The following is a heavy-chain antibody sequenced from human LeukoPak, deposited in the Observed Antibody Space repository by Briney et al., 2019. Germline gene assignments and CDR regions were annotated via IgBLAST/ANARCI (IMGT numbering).Heavy chain of an antibody. Sequence: PGGSLRLSCAASGFTFSSYAMSWVRQAPGKGLEWVSAISGSGGSTYYADSVKGRITISRDNSKNTLYLQMNSLRAEDTAVYYCAKDYYDSSGYYLYNWFDPWGQGTLVTVSS. CDR3: AKDYYDSSGYYLYNWFDP. V-gene: IGHV3-23*01. CDR1: GFTFSSYA. J-gene: IGHJ5*02. D-gene: IGHD3-22*01. CDR2: ISGSGGST.